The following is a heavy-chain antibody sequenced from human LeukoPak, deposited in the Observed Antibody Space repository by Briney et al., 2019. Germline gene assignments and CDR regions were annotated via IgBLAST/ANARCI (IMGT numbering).Heavy chain of an antibody. CDR1: GYTFTNYG. Sequence: GASVKVSCKASGYTFTNYGISWVRQAPGQGLEWMGWISANNGNRNYAQKLQDRVSMTTDTSTSTAYMELRSLRSDDTAVYYCARGLYLGYYYDSSGYSDKQYYYYYYMDVWGKGTTVTISS. CDR3: ARGLYLGYYYDSSGYSDKQYYYYYYMDV. CDR2: ISANNGNR. V-gene: IGHV1-18*01. J-gene: IGHJ6*03. D-gene: IGHD3-22*01.